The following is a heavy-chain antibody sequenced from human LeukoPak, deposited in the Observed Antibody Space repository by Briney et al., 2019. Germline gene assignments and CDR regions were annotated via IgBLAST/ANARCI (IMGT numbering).Heavy chain of an antibody. CDR2: IYTSGST. Sequence: SETLSLTCTVSGGSISSYYWSWIRQPAGEGLEWIGRIYTSGSTNYNPSLKSRVTMSVDTSKNQFSLKLSSVTAADTAVYYCARQTSIAARPGEYYFDYWGQGTLVTVSS. CDR1: GGSISSYY. D-gene: IGHD6-6*01. CDR3: ARQTSIAARPGEYYFDY. J-gene: IGHJ4*02. V-gene: IGHV4-4*07.